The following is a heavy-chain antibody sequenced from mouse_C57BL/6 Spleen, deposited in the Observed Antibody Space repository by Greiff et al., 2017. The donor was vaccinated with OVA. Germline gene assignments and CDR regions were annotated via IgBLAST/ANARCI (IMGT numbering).Heavy chain of an antibody. Sequence: QVQLKQPGAELVRPGSSVKLSCKASGYTFTSYWMDWVKQRPGQGLEWIGNIYPSDSETHYNQKFKDKATLTVDKSSSTAYMQLSSLTSEDSAVYYCARRNGDEGYYAMDYWGQGTSVTVSS. CDR2: IYPSDSET. CDR3: ARRNGDEGYYAMDY. D-gene: IGHD4-1*01. CDR1: GYTFTSYW. J-gene: IGHJ4*01. V-gene: IGHV1-61*01.